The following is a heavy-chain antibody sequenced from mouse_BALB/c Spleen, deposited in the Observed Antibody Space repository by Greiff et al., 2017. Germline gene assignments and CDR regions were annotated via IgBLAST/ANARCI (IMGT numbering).Heavy chain of an antibody. Sequence: VKLMESGPGLVAPSQSLSITCTVSGFSLTSYGVHWVRQPPGKGLEWLGVIWAGGSTNYNSALMSRLSISKDNSKSQVFLKMNSLQTDDTAMYYCARGGYDYDFAYWGQGTLVTVSA. J-gene: IGHJ3*01. D-gene: IGHD2-4*01. CDR3: ARGGYDYDFAY. CDR2: IWAGGST. V-gene: IGHV2-9*02. CDR1: GFSLTSYG.